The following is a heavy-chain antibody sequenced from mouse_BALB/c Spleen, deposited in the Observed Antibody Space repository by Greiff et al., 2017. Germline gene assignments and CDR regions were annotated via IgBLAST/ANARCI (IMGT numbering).Heavy chain of an antibody. CDR2: IWSGGST. CDR1: GFSLTSYG. CDR3: ARNYGGYYGSTPAY. D-gene: IGHD1-1*01. Sequence: VQLQQSGPGLVQPSQSLSITCTVSGFSLTSYGVHWVRQSPGKGLEWLGVIWSGGSTDYNAAFISRLSISKDNSKSQVFFKMNSLQANDTAIYYCARNYGGYYGSTPAYWGQGTLVTVSA. V-gene: IGHV2-2*02. J-gene: IGHJ3*01.